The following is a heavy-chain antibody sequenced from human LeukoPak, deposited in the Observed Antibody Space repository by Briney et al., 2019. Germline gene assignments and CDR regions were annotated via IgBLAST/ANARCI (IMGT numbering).Heavy chain of an antibody. CDR3: AREGQWDLFDY. Sequence: QPGGSLRLSCAASGFTFSSYEMNWVREAPGKGLGWVSYISSSGSTIYYADSVKGRFTISRDNAKNSLYLQMNSRRAEDTAVYYCAREGQWDLFDYWGQGTLVTVSS. CDR1: GFTFSSYE. V-gene: IGHV3-48*03. D-gene: IGHD1-26*01. CDR2: ISSSGSTI. J-gene: IGHJ4*02.